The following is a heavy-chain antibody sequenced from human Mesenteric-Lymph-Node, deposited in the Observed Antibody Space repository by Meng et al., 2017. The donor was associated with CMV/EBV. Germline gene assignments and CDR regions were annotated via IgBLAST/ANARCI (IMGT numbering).Heavy chain of an antibody. Sequence: SETLSLTCAVFGGSFSDYYWAWIRQPPGKGLEWVGQINPSGTTNYNPSLKSRVTMSVDTSKSQFSLKLNSATAADTAVFYCAKFNPSRGSSPHWGQGTLVTVSS. CDR1: GGSFSDYY. V-gene: IGHV4-34*01. D-gene: IGHD1-26*01. CDR2: INPSGTT. J-gene: IGHJ1*01. CDR3: AKFNPSRGSSPH.